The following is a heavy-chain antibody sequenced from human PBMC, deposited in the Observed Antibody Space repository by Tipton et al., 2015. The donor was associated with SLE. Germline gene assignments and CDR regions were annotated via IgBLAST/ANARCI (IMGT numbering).Heavy chain of an antibody. V-gene: IGHV4-39*07. J-gene: IGHJ6*03. Sequence: GLVKPSETLSLSCSVSGGSITGYDEFWAWIRQSPGKGLEWIGNVYYSGRTYYDPSLKSRVTISVDTSKNQFSLRLTSLTAADTAVYYCARWAADSYMDVWGKGTTVTVSS. CDR2: VYYSGRT. CDR3: ARWAADSYMDV. CDR1: GGSITGYDEF. D-gene: IGHD6-13*01.